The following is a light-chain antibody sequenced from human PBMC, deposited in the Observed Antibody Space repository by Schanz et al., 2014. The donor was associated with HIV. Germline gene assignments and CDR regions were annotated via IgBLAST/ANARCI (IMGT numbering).Light chain of an antibody. J-gene: IGLJ2*01. CDR2: NND. CDR3: ATWDITLNGPV. Sequence: QSVLTQPPSASATPGQRITIFCSGIRSDIGGRSVDWYRQRPGTAPKLLIHNNDQRPSGVPDRFSGSKSGTSASLTISGLQSDDEVDYYCATWDITLNGPVFGGGTKLTVL. CDR1: RSDIGGRS. V-gene: IGLV1-44*01.